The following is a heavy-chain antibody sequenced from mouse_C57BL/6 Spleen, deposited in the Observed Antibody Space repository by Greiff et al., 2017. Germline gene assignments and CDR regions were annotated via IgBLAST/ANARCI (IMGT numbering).Heavy chain of an antibody. D-gene: IGHD1-1*01. CDR3: ARSGYYVAMDY. J-gene: IGHJ4*01. CDR2: IYPGSGNT. Sequence: VKLQESGAELVRPGASVKLSCKASGYTFTDYYINWVKQRPGQGLEWIARIYPGSGNTYYNEKFKGKATLTAEKSSSTAYMQLSSLTSEDSAVYFCARSGYYVAMDYWGQGTSVTVSS. V-gene: IGHV1-76*01. CDR1: GYTFTDYY.